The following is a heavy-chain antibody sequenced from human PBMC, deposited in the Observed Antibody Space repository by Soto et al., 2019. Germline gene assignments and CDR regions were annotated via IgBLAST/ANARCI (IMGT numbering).Heavy chain of an antibody. CDR1: GFTFSNYV. CDR2: ISYDVSNK. J-gene: IGHJ4*02. Sequence: QVQLVESGGGVVQPGRSLRLSCAASGFTFSNYVLHWVRQAPGKGLEWVAVISYDVSNKYYADSVKGRFSISRDNSKNTLYLQMNSLRVEDTAVYYFATDSREGPGNYWGQGTLVTVSS. V-gene: IGHV3-30-3*01. CDR3: ATDSREGPGNY. D-gene: IGHD1-26*01.